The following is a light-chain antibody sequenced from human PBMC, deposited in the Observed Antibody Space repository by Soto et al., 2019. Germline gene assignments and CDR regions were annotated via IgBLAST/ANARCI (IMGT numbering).Light chain of an antibody. CDR1: QNILSN. CDR3: QQYNNWPIT. Sequence: EIVMTQSPATLSVSPGERATLSCRASQNILSNLAWYQQKPGQAPRLLIYAASTRATGIPARFGGSGSGTEFTLTISSLQSEDFEIYYCQQYNNWPITFGQGTRLEI. V-gene: IGKV3-15*01. J-gene: IGKJ5*01. CDR2: AAS.